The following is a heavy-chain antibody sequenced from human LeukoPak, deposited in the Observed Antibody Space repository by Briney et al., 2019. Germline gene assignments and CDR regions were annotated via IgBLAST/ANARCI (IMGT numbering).Heavy chain of an antibody. V-gene: IGHV4-59*12. Sequence: SETLSLTCTVSGGSISSYYWSWIRQPPGKGLEWIGYIYYSGSTYYNPSLKSRVTISVDTSKNQFSLKLSSVTAADTAVYYCARDPFYDDSTNDAFDIWGQGTMVTVSS. J-gene: IGHJ3*02. D-gene: IGHD3-22*01. CDR2: IYYSGST. CDR3: ARDPFYDDSTNDAFDI. CDR1: GGSISSYY.